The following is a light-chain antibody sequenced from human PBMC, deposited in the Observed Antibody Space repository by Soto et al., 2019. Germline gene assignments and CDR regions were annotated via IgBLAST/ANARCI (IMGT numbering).Light chain of an antibody. CDR1: SSNLGSST. Sequence: QSVLTQPPSASGAPGQRVTISCSGSSSNLGSSTANWYQQLPGTAPKLLIYSNDQRPSGVPDRFSGSKSDTSASLAISGLQSDDEADYYCAAYDDSLNGPVFGEGTKVTVL. J-gene: IGLJ2*01. CDR2: SND. CDR3: AAYDDSLNGPV. V-gene: IGLV1-44*01.